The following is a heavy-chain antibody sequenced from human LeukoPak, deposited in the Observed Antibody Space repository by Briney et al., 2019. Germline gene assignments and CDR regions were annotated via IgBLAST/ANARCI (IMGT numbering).Heavy chain of an antibody. CDR1: GYTFTTYA. Sequence: GASVKASCKPSGYTFTTYAMNCVRQAPGQRLEWRGWINTNTGNPTYATGFTGRIVFSLDTSFRPASLQISSLTPEAPAVHSCATRPMAAAGEFDCGGQGTLVTVPS. J-gene: IGHJ4*02. D-gene: IGHD6-13*01. CDR3: ATRPMAAAGEFDC. V-gene: IGHV7-4-1*02. CDR2: INTNTGNP.